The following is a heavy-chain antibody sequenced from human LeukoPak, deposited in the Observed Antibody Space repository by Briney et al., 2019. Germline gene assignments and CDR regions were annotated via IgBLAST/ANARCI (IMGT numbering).Heavy chain of an antibody. Sequence: PSQTLSLTCTVSSGSISSGGYYWSWIRQHPGKGLEWIGYIYYSGSTYYNPSLKSRVTISVDTSKNQSSLKLSSVTAADTAVYYCARERFDYYDSSGSLGYFDYWGQGTLVTVSS. CDR2: IYYSGST. V-gene: IGHV4-31*03. CDR1: SGSISSGGYY. J-gene: IGHJ4*02. CDR3: ARERFDYYDSSGSLGYFDY. D-gene: IGHD3-22*01.